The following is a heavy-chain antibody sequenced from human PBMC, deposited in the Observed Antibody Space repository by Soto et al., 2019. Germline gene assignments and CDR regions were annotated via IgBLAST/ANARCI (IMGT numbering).Heavy chain of an antibody. CDR2: ISYDASRK. J-gene: IGHJ6*02. D-gene: IGHD4-17*01. CDR3: GRVPLDGDYANGVDV. V-gene: IGHV3-30*03. Sequence: SLRLSCAASGFSFSRYNMHWVRQAPGKGLEWVALISYDASRKNYVDSVKGRFIISRDNAKNSLFLQMNSLRADDTAVYYCGRVPLDGDYANGVDVWGQGTTVTVSS. CDR1: GFSFSRYN.